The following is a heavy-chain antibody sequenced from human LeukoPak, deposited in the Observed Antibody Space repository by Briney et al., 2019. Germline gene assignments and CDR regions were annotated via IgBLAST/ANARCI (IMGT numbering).Heavy chain of an antibody. CDR2: IYPGDSDV. CDR3: ARSLAQYSISSGFGS. D-gene: IGHD6-6*01. CDR1: GYSFSNYW. J-gene: IGHJ4*02. Sequence: GESLKISCKGSGYSFSNYWIAWVRQMPGKGLEWMGTIYPGDSDVRYSQSFQGQVTISVDKSIRTAYLHWSSLKVSDTAIHYCARSLAQYSISSGFGSWGQGTLVTVSS. V-gene: IGHV5-51*01.